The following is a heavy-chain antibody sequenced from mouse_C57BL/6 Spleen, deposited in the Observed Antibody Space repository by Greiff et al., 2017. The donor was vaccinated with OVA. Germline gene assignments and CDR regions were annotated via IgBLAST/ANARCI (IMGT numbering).Heavy chain of an antibody. CDR1: GYAFTNYL. CDR3: ARHYDYDGFAY. D-gene: IGHD2-4*01. V-gene: IGHV1-54*01. J-gene: IGHJ3*01. Sequence: VQLQQSGAELVRPGTSVKVSCKASGYAFTNYLIEWVKQRPGQGLEWIGVINPGSGGTNYNEKFKGKATLTADKSSSTAYMQLSSLTSEDSAVYFCARHYDYDGFAYWGQGTLVTVSA. CDR2: INPGSGGT.